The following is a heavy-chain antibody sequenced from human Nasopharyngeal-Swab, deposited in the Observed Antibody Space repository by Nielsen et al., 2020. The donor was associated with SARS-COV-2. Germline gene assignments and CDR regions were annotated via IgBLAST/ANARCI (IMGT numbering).Heavy chain of an antibody. CDR3: ARETYYYDSRPLDY. V-gene: IGHV4-34*01. CDR2: INHSGSN. J-gene: IGHJ4*02. CDR1: VGSFSGYY. D-gene: IGHD3-22*01. Sequence: SQTLSLTCAVYVGSFSGYYWSWIRQPPGKGLEWIGEINHSGSNNYNPSLKSRVTMSVDTSKNQFSLKLSSVTAADTAVYYCARETYYYDSRPLDYWGQGTLVTVSS.